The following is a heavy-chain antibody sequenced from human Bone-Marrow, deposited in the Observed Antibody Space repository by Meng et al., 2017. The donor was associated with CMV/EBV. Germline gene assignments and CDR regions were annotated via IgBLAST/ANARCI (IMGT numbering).Heavy chain of an antibody. CDR2: IYHSGST. V-gene: IGHV4-38-2*02. CDR3: AREIGLTGTFDY. J-gene: IGHJ4*02. Sequence: GSLRLSCTVSGYSISSGYYWCWIRQPPGKGLEWIGCIYHSGSTYYNPSLKSRVTISVDTSKNQFSLKLSSVTAADTAVYYCAREIGLTGTFDYWGQGTLVTVSS. CDR1: GYSISSGYY. D-gene: IGHD1-20*01.